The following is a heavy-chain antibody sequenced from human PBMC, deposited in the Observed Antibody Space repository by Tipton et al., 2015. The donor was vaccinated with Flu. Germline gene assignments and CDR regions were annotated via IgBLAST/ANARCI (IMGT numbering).Heavy chain of an antibody. J-gene: IGHJ4*02. V-gene: IGHV4-34*01. Sequence: TLSLTCAVYGGSFSGYYWSWIRQPPGKGLEWIGEINHSGSTNYNPSLKSRVTISLDTSKNQFSLRLTSVTAADTAIYYCARDPSLGMPDYFDSWGQGILVTASS. CDR3: ARDPSLGMPDYFDS. D-gene: IGHD2-2*01. CDR2: INHSGST. CDR1: GGSFSGYY.